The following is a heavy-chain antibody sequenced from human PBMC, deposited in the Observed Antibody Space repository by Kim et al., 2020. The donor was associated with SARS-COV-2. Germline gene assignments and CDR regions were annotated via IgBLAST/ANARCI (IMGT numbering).Heavy chain of an antibody. J-gene: IGHJ4*02. CDR2: IYSGGST. CDR1: GFTVSSNY. Sequence: GGSLRLSCAASGFTVSSNYMSWVRQAPGKGLEWVSVIYSGGSTYYADSVKGRFTISRDNSKNTLYLQMNSLRAEDTAVYYCARDCRDSSGYYYFDYWGQGTLVTVSS. CDR3: ARDCRDSSGYYYFDY. D-gene: IGHD3-22*01. V-gene: IGHV3-53*01.